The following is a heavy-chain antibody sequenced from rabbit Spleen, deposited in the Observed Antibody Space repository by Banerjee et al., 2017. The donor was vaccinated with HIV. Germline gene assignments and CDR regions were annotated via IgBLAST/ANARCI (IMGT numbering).Heavy chain of an antibody. V-gene: IGHV1S45*01. CDR2: IYTGSSGST. Sequence: QEQLVESGGGLVQPEGSLTLTCTASGFSFSSSYYMCWVRQAPGKGLEWIACIYTGSSGSTYYASWAKGRFTISKASSTTVTLQMTSLTAADTATYFCARWDVAYPGYSGAILGRNLWGPGTLVTVS. J-gene: IGHJ4*01. CDR1: GFSFSSSYY. D-gene: IGHD7-1*01. CDR3: ARWDVAYPGYSGAILGRNL.